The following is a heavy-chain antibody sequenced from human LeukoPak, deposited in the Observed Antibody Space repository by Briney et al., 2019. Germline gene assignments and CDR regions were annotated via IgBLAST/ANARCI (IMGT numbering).Heavy chain of an antibody. CDR3: ARVPCGDYGKAIDY. J-gene: IGHJ4*02. Sequence: PSETLSLTCTVSGGSISSGGYYWSWIRQHPGKGLEWIGYIYYSGSTYYNPSLKSRVTISVDTSKNQFSLKLSSVTAADTAVYYCARVPCGDYGKAIDYWGQGTLVTVSS. V-gene: IGHV4-31*03. CDR1: GGSISSGGYY. D-gene: IGHD4-17*01. CDR2: IYYSGST.